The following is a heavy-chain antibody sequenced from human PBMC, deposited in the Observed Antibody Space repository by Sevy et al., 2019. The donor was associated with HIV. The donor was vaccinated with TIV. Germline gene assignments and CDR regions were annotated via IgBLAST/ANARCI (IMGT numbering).Heavy chain of an antibody. J-gene: IGHJ5*02. V-gene: IGHV3-23*01. CDR2: ISGSGGST. CDR3: AKRPTAA. CDR1: GFTFRSYV. Sequence: GGSLRLSCAASGFTFRSYVMSWVRQAPGKGLEWVSGISGSGGSTYYADSVKGRFTISRDSSKNTVYLQMNSLRGEDTAVYYCAKRPTAAWGQGTLVTVSS.